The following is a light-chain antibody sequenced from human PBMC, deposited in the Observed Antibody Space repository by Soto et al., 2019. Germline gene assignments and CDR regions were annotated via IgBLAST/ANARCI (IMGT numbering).Light chain of an antibody. CDR2: DVS. Sequence: QSALTQPASVSGSPGQSISISCAGSSSDVGGYNYVSWYQQHPGKAPKLIIFDVSDRPSGVSHRFSGSKSGITASLPISGLQAEDAADYYCSSYTGSSTFVFGPWTKRTVL. CDR1: SSDVGGYNY. V-gene: IGLV2-14*03. J-gene: IGLJ1*01. CDR3: SSYTGSSTFV.